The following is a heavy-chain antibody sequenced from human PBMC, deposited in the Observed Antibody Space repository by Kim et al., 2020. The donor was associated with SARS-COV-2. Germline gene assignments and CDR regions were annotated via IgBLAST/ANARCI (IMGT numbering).Heavy chain of an antibody. CDR2: IKSKTDGGTT. V-gene: IGHV3-15*01. J-gene: IGHJ6*02. CDR3: TTVLVDWNKPQRIYYYYGMDV. CDR1: GFTFSNAW. Sequence: GGSLRLSCAASGFTFSNAWMSWVRQAPGKGLEWVGRIKSKTDGGTTDYAAPVKGRFTISRDDSKNTLYLQMNSLKTEDTAVYYCTTVLVDWNKPQRIYYYYGMDVWGQGTTVTVSS. D-gene: IGHD1-1*01.